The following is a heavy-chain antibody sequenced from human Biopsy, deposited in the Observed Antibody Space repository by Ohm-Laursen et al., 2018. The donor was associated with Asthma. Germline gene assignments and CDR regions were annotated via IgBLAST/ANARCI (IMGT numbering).Heavy chain of an antibody. D-gene: IGHD1-14*01. CDR2: ISFDGSNK. V-gene: IGHV3-30*03. CDR3: ARDGPELPTELDY. Sequence: SLRLSCTASGFTFSNYGMHWVRQAPGKGLDWVAVISFDGSNKNYTDSVKGRFTIPRDNSRNTLHLQMNSLRAEDTAVYYCARDGPELPTELDYWGPGTLVTVSS. J-gene: IGHJ4*02. CDR1: GFTFSNYG.